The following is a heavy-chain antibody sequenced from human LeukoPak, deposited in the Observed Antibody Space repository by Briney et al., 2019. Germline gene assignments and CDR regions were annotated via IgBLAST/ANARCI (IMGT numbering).Heavy chain of an antibody. J-gene: IGHJ5*01. Sequence: ASVKVSCKASGYTFTSYGISWVRQAPGQGLEWMGWINPDSADTHYAQRFLGRITMTRDTSISTAYMELNRLTSDDTAVYYCARQEQVWVDSWGQGTLVTVSS. CDR3: ARQEQVWVDS. CDR2: INPDSADT. D-gene: IGHD1-26*01. V-gene: IGHV1-2*02. CDR1: GYTFTSYG.